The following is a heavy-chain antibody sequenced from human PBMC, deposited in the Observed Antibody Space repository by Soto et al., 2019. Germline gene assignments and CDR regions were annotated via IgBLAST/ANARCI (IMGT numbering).Heavy chain of an antibody. CDR2: ISSSSGTI. CDR1: GSTFSSYT. V-gene: IGHV3-48*02. J-gene: IGHJ6*02. D-gene: IGHD2-2*01. Sequence: EAQLVESGGGLVQPGGSLRLSCAASGSTFSSYTMNWVRQAPGKGLEWASYISSSSGTIYYADSVKGRFTISRDNAKNSVYLQMNSLRDEDTAVYYCARAYCSSTSCQRPYYGMDVWGQGTTVTVSS. CDR3: ARAYCSSTSCQRPYYGMDV.